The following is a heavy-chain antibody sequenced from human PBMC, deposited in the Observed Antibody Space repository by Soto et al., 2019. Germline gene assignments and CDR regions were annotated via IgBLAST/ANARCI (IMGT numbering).Heavy chain of an antibody. CDR2: IYYSGST. J-gene: IGHJ6*02. CDR3: ARDKLPDYYYYGMDV. CDR1: GGSVSSGSYY. Sequence: QVQLQESGPGLVKPSETLSLTCTVSGGSVSSGSYYWSWIRQPPGKGLAWIGYIYYSGSTNYNPSLKSRVTISVDTSKNQFSLKLSSVTAADTAVYYCARDKLPDYYYYGMDVWGQGTTVTVSS. V-gene: IGHV4-61*01.